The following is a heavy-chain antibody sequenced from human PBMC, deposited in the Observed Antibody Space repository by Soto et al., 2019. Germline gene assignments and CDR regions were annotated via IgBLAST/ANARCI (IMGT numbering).Heavy chain of an antibody. CDR1: GFTFSSFG. J-gene: IGHJ4*02. CDR2: ISDDGSKK. D-gene: IGHD2-21*02. V-gene: IGHV3-30*18. Sequence: QVQLVESGGGVVQPGRSLRLSCVVSGFTFSSFGMHWVRQAPGKGLEWVAVISDDGSKKYFADSVKGRFTISRDDSKNTLYLHMNSLRTEDTAVYYCAKGLESLHGTGGDPDYWGQGTLVTVSS. CDR3: AKGLESLHGTGGDPDY.